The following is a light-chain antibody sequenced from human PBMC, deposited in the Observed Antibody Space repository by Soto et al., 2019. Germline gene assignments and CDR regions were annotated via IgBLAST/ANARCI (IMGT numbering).Light chain of an antibody. CDR3: QQYGDWPLT. CDR2: ATS. J-gene: IGKJ4*01. Sequence: EIVLTQSPATLSVSPGERATLSCRASQNVGNNFAWYQQKPDQAPSLLIFATSTRATGVPARFSGSGSGTEFTLTISCLQSEDFAVYYCQQYGDWPLTFGGGAKVEIE. CDR1: QNVGNN. V-gene: IGKV3-15*01.